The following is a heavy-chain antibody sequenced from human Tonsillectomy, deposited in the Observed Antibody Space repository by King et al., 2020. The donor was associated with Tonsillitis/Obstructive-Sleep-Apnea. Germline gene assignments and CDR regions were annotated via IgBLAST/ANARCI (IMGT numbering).Heavy chain of an antibody. V-gene: IGHV4-31*03. D-gene: IGHD5-24*01. CDR1: GGSISSGGYY. J-gene: IGHJ5*02. Sequence: QLQESGPGLVKPSQTLSLTCTVSGGSISSGGYYWSWIRQHPGKGLEWIGYIYYSGSTYYNPSLKSRVTISVDTSKNQFSLKLSSVTAAATAVYYCAGDRPPHAYTFGWFDPWGQGTLVTVSS. CDR2: IYYSGST. CDR3: AGDRPPHAYTFGWFDP.